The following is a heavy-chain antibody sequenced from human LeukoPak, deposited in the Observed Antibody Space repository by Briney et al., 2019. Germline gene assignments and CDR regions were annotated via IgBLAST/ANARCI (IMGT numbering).Heavy chain of an antibody. CDR3: ARNYYGSGSNRYANWFDP. Sequence: PSETLSLTCTVSGGSISSYYWSWIRQPPGKGLEWIGYIYYSGSTNYNPSLKSRVTISVDTSKNQFSLKLSSVTAADTAVYYCARNYYGSGSNRYANWFDPWGQGTLVTVSS. V-gene: IGHV4-59*01. D-gene: IGHD3-10*01. CDR1: GGSISSYY. J-gene: IGHJ5*02. CDR2: IYYSGST.